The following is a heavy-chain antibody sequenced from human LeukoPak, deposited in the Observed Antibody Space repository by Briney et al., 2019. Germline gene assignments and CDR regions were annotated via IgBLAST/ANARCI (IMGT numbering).Heavy chain of an antibody. CDR2: ISYDGSNK. V-gene: IGHV3-30*04. CDR1: GFIFSNYA. CDR3: ASTPNGVAAIYFDC. D-gene: IGHD2-15*01. Sequence: GRSLRLSCAASGFIFSNYAMHWVRQAPGKGLEWVAVISYDGSNKYYADSVKGRFTISRDNAKNTLYLQMNSLRAGDTAVYYWASTPNGVAAIYFDCWGQGTLVTVSS. J-gene: IGHJ4*02.